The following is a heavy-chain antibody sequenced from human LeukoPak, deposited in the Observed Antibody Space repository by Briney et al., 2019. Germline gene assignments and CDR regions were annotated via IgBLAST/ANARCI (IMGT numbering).Heavy chain of an antibody. D-gene: IGHD4-17*01. CDR3: AKGGSTVTTEDVVDY. V-gene: IGHV3-23*01. Sequence: GVSLRLSCAASAFTFSRSAMSWVRQAPGKGLEWVSVISGGGGITNYADPVEGRFIISRDNSNNTLSLQMNSLRVEDTAVYYCAKGGSTVTTEDVVDYWGQGTLVTVSS. J-gene: IGHJ4*02. CDR2: ISGGGGIT. CDR1: AFTFSRSA.